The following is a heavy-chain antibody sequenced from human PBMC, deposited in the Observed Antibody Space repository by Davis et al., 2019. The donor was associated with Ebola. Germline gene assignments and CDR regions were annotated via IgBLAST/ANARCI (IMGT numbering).Heavy chain of an antibody. D-gene: IGHD1-26*01. V-gene: IGHV3-49*04. CDR3: ARESGGGIDY. CDR1: GFNFGEYA. J-gene: IGHJ4*02. Sequence: GESLKISCTASGFNFGEYALTWVRQTPRKGLEWVGFIRNKAYGGTTEYAASVKGRFTISRDDSGNIAYLQMNSLKIEDTAVYYCARESGGGIDYWGQGTLVTVSP. CDR2: IRNKAYGGTT.